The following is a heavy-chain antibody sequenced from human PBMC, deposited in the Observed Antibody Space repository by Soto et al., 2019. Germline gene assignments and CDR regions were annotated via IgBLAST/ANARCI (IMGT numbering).Heavy chain of an antibody. Sequence: PGESLKISCAASGFTFSSYAMSWVRQDPGKGLEWVSAISGSGGSTYYADSVKGRFTISRDNSKNTLYLQMNSLRAEDTAVYYCATVVAAAGRLNWFDPWGQGTQVTVSS. V-gene: IGHV3-23*01. CDR1: GFTFSSYA. CDR3: ATVVAAAGRLNWFDP. D-gene: IGHD6-13*01. CDR2: ISGSGGST. J-gene: IGHJ5*02.